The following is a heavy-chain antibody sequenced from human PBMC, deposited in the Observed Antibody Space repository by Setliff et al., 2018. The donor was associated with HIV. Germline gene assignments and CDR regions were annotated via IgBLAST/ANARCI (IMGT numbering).Heavy chain of an antibody. J-gene: IGHJ6*03. D-gene: IGHD1-1*01. CDR1: GYTFNSYA. Sequence: GASVKVSCKTSGYTFNSYAISWVRQAPGQGLEWMGIINPSGGSTSYAQKFQGRVTMTRDTSTSTVYMELSSLRSEDTAVYYCASSAGAVPTTAPYGDYYYYFYMDVWGKGTTVTVSS. V-gene: IGHV1-46*02. CDR3: ASSAGAVPTTAPYGDYYYYFYMDV. CDR2: INPSGGST.